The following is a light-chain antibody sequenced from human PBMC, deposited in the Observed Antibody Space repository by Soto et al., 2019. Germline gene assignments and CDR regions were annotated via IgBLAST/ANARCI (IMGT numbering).Light chain of an antibody. V-gene: IGLV1-47*01. Sequence: QSVLTQPPSASGTPGQRVNISCSGSSSNIGSNYVYLYQQLPATAPKHLIYKNDQQPSGVPDRFSGSKSGTSASLAIIGLRSEDEADYHCASWDDTLTGLLFGGGTKLTVL. J-gene: IGLJ2*01. CDR2: KND. CDR1: SSNIGSNY. CDR3: ASWDDTLTGLL.